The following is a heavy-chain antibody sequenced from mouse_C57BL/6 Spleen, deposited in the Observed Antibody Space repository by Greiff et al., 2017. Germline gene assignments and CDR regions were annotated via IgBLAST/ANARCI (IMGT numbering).Heavy chain of an antibody. CDR3: ARRRYSALDD. V-gene: IGHV1-26*01. J-gene: IGHJ2*01. CDR2: INPNNGGT. Sequence: EVQLQQSGPELVKPGASVKISCKASGYTFTDYYMNWVKQSHGKSLEWIGDINPNNGGTSYNQKFKGKATLTVDKSSSTAYMELRSLTSEDSAVYYCARRRYSALDDWGQGTTLTVSS. D-gene: IGHD2-12*01. CDR1: GYTFTDYY.